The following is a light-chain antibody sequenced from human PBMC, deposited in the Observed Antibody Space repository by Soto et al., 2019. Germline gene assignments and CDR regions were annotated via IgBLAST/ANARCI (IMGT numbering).Light chain of an antibody. CDR2: DDS. CDR3: QVWDSTSDHWV. CDR1: NIGSKS. Sequence: SYELTQPPSVSVAPGQTASITCGGNNIGSKSVHWYQQKPGQAPVLVVYDDSGRPSGIPERFSGSNSGNTATLTISRVEAGDEADYYCQVWDSTSDHWVFGGGTQLTVL. V-gene: IGLV3-21*02. J-gene: IGLJ3*02.